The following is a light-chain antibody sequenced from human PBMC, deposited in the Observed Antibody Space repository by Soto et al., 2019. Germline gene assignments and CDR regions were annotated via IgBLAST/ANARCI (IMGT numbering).Light chain of an antibody. V-gene: IGKV1-5*03. Sequence: DIQMTQSPSTLSASVGDIVTITCRASQYMSSWLAWYQEKPWKAPKLLIYQASILESAAPSRFSGSASATEFTLTISSLQPDDFATYYCQQYYTYPYTFGQGTQLEIQ. CDR2: QAS. CDR3: QQYYTYPYT. J-gene: IGKJ2*01. CDR1: QYMSSW.